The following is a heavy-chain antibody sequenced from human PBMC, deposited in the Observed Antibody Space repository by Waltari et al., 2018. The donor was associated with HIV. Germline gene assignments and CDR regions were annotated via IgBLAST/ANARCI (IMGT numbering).Heavy chain of an antibody. D-gene: IGHD3-3*01. V-gene: IGHV4-34*01. CDR2: INHSGST. Sequence: QVQLQQWGAGLLKPSETLSLTCAVYGGSFSGYYWSWIRQPPGKGLEWIGEINHSGSTSSNQSLKGRVTISVDRSKNQFSLKLSSVTAADTAVYYCALSSYYDFWSGYWGYWGQGTLVTVSS. J-gene: IGHJ4*02. CDR3: ALSSYYDFWSGYWGY. CDR1: GGSFSGYY.